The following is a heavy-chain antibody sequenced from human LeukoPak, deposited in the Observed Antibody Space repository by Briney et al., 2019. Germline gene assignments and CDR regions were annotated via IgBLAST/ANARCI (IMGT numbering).Heavy chain of an antibody. D-gene: IGHD3-3*01. Sequence: GGSLRLSCAASGFTFSSYGIHWVRQAPGKGLEWVAVVWYDGKNKFYGDSVKGRFTISRDNSKNTLYLQMNSLRAEDTAVYYCAKGTSRTDPIRFLEWLLLDWGQGTLATVSS. J-gene: IGHJ4*02. CDR2: VWYDGKNK. CDR3: AKGTSRTDPIRFLEWLLLD. V-gene: IGHV3-30*02. CDR1: GFTFSSYG.